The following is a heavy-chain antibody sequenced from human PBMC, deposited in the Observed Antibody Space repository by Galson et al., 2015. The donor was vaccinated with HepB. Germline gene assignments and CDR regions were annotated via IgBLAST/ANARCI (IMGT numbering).Heavy chain of an antibody. CDR2: ISPYSYNT. V-gene: IGHV1-18*01. CDR1: GYTFTDYG. CDR3: ARQGYCSSTSCRYYFDY. J-gene: IGHJ4*02. D-gene: IGHD2-2*01. Sequence: SVKVSCKASGYTFTDYGISWVRQAPGQGLEWMGWISPYSYNTKYSQKFQGRVTITRDTSASTAYMELSSLRSEDTAVYYCARQGYCSSTSCRYYFDYWGQGTLVTVSS.